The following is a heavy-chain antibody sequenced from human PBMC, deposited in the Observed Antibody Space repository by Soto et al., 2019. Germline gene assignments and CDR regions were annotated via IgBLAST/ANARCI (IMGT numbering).Heavy chain of an antibody. CDR1: GGSFSDYS. Sequence: SETLSLTCAVYGGSFSDYSWTWIRQPPGKGLEWIGEINHSGSTYYNPSPKSRVTISVDTSKNQFSLKLTSVTAADTAVYYCARSDGRYWGQGTLVTVSS. CDR2: INHSGST. V-gene: IGHV4-34*01. CDR3: ARSDGRY. J-gene: IGHJ4*02.